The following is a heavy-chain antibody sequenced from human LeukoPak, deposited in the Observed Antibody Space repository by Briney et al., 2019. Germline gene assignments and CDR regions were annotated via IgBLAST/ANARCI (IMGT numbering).Heavy chain of an antibody. CDR3: ARDSGSRYCSSTSCYSAPFDY. V-gene: IGHV4-4*07. J-gene: IGHJ4*02. CDR2: IYTSGST. D-gene: IGHD2-2*02. CDR1: GGSISSYY. Sequence: SETLSLTCTVSGGSISSYYWSWIRQPAGKGLEWIGRIYTSGSTNYNPSLKSRVTMSVDTSKNQFSLKMSSVTAADTAVYYCARDSGSRYCSSTSCYSAPFDYWGQGTLVTVSS.